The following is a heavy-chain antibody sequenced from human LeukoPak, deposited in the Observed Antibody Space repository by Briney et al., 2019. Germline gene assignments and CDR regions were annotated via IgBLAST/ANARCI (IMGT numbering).Heavy chain of an antibody. J-gene: IGHJ4*02. V-gene: IGHV4-59*01. CDR1: SASISSYY. CDR3: AKHGSGWSFDY. CDR2: IQNTGGT. Sequence: SETLSLTCTVSSASISSYYWGRIRQPPGKGLEWIGYIQNTGGTNYNPSLKSRVSISKDTSKNQFSLKVSSVTAADTAVYYCAKHGSGWSFDYWGQGTLVTVSS. D-gene: IGHD6-19*01.